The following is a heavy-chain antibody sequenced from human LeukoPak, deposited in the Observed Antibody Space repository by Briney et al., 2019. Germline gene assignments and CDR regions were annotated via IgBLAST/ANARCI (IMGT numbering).Heavy chain of an antibody. Sequence: PGGSLRLSCAASGFTFSNAWMSWVRQAPGKGLEWVGRIKSKTDGGTTDYAAPVKGRFTISRGDSKNTLYLQMNSLKTEDTAVYYCTTDRGYYYDSSGYDFDYWGQGTLVTVSS. J-gene: IGHJ4*02. CDR2: IKSKTDGGTT. CDR1: GFTFSNAW. V-gene: IGHV3-15*01. CDR3: TTDRGYYYDSSGYDFDY. D-gene: IGHD3-22*01.